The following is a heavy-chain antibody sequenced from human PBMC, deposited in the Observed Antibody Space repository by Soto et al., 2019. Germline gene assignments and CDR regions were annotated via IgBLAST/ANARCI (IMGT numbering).Heavy chain of an antibody. CDR2: IYWNDDK. V-gene: IGHV2-5*01. D-gene: IGHD6-19*01. CDR1: VFSLSTSGLG. J-gene: IGHJ4*02. CDR3: AHRPSGWYLFDY. Sequence: QITLKESGPTLVRPTQTLTLTCTFSVFSLSTSGLGVGWIRQPPGKALEWLALIYWNDDKRYSPSLKARLTIHKDTSKNQVVLTMTNMDPVDTATYYCAHRPSGWYLFDYWGQGTLVTVSS.